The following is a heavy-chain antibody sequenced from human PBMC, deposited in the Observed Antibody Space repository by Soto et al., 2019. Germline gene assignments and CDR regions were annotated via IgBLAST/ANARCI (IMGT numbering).Heavy chain of an antibody. D-gene: IGHD3-3*01. Sequence: QVQLVESGGGVVQPGRSLRLSCAASGFTFSSYAMHWVRQAPGKGLEWVAVISYDGSNKYYADSVKGRFTISRDNSKNTLYLQMNSLRAEDTAVYYSARDQESPDGVVDFYYYGMDVWGQGTTVTVSS. CDR2: ISYDGSNK. V-gene: IGHV3-30-3*01. J-gene: IGHJ6*02. CDR1: GFTFSSYA. CDR3: ARDQESPDGVVDFYYYGMDV.